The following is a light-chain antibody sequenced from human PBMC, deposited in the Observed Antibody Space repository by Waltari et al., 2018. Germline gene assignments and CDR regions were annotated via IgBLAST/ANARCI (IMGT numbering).Light chain of an antibody. CDR2: RDN. CDR3: ATWDDSLNGPL. V-gene: IGLV1-44*01. Sequence: QSALTQPASVSGSPGQSITIPCSGSSSNIGSNTVNWSQHLPGTAPKLLIYRDNQRPSGVPDRFSGSKSGTSASLAISGLQSEHEATYYCATWDDSLNGPLFGGGTMLTVL. CDR1: SSNIGSNT. J-gene: IGLJ2*01.